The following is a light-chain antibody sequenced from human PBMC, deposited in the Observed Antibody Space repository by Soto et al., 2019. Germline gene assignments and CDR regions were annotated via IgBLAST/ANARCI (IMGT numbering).Light chain of an antibody. CDR3: QSYDSSLSGGV. CDR2: GNS. J-gene: IGLJ1*01. Sequence: QSVLTQPPSVSGAPGQRVTISCTGSSSNIGTGYAIHWYQQVPGTAPKLLIYGNSNRPSGVPDRFSGSKSGTSASLAITGLQAEDEADYYCQSYDSSLSGGVFGTGTKLTVL. V-gene: IGLV1-40*01. CDR1: SSNIGTGYA.